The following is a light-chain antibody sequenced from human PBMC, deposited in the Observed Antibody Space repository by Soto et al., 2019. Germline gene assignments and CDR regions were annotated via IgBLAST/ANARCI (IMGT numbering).Light chain of an antibody. CDR3: SSYTTSGTLL. J-gene: IGLJ2*01. V-gene: IGLV2-14*01. Sequence: QSALTQPASVSGSPGRSITISCTGTSSDVGGYNFVSWYQQHPGKAPKLMIFEVSNRPSGISHRFSGSKSGNTASLTISGLQAEDEADYYCSSYTTSGTLLFGGGTKVTVL. CDR2: EVS. CDR1: SSDVGGYNF.